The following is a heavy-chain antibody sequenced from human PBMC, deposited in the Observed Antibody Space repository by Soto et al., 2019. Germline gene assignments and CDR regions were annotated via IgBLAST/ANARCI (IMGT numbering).Heavy chain of an antibody. CDR1: GGSISSSSYY. CDR3: ARHPRYCSGGSCYPGGEGAFDY. Sequence: QLQLQESGPGLVKPSETLSLTCTVSGGSISSSSYYWGWIRQPPGKGLEWIGSIYYSGSTYYNPSLKSRVTISVDTSKNQFSLKLSSVTAADTAVYYCARHPRYCSGGSCYPGGEGAFDYWGQGTLVTVSS. CDR2: IYYSGST. V-gene: IGHV4-39*01. D-gene: IGHD2-15*01. J-gene: IGHJ4*02.